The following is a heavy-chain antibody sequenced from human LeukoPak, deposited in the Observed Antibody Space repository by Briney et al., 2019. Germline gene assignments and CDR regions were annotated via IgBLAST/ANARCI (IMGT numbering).Heavy chain of an antibody. CDR3: AKSIRFCSSNSCFAGYYNYGLHV. D-gene: IGHD2-2*01. CDR2: ISHDGSSK. CDR1: GFTFSSYG. Sequence: GGSLRLSCAASGFTFSSYGMHWVRQAPGKGLEWVAVISHDGSSKYFADSVKGRFTISRDNPKNTLDLQMHSLRAEDTAVYYCAKSIRFCSSNSCFAGYYNYGLHVWGQGTTVFVSS. J-gene: IGHJ6*02. V-gene: IGHV3-30*18.